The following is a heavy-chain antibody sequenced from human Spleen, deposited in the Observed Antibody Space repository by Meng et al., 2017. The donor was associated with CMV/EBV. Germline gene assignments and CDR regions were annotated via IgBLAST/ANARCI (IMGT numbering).Heavy chain of an antibody. V-gene: IGHV7-4-1*02. D-gene: IGHD2-2*01. Sequence: KASGYTFTKYAMNWVRQAPGQGLEWMGWINTNTGNPTYARDFTGRFVFSLDTSVSTAYLQINNLKAEDTAVYYCARLFCTRTSCPDFWGQGTLVTVSS. CDR2: INTNTGNP. CDR3: ARLFCTRTSCPDF. J-gene: IGHJ4*02. CDR1: GYTFTKYA.